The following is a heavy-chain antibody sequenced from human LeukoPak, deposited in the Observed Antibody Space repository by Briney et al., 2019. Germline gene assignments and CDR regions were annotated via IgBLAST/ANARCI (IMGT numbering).Heavy chain of an antibody. CDR2: INPNSGGT. CDR3: ARESSSGWYRY. CDR1: GYTFTGYY. V-gene: IGHV1-2*04. D-gene: IGHD6-19*01. J-gene: IGHJ4*02. Sequence: ASEKVSCKASGYTFTGYYMHWVRQAPGQGLEWMGWINPNSGGTNYAQKFQGWVTMTRDTSISTAYMELSRLRSDDTAVYYCARESSSGWYRYWGQGTLVTVSS.